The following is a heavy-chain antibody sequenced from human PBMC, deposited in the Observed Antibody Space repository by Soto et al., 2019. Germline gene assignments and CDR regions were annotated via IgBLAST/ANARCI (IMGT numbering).Heavy chain of an antibody. CDR3: ASKNLRSRGWGTFDP. D-gene: IGHD6-19*01. CDR1: DDSISSTTYY. Sequence: QLQLQESGPGLVRPSETLSLTCTFSDDSISSTTYYWGWIRQPPGKGLEWIGSIYFSGTTYYNPTLKSRVTIPVDTSRKQFSLKLRSVTAADTAVYSCASKNLRSRGWGTFDPWGQGTLVTVSS. V-gene: IGHV4-39*01. J-gene: IGHJ5*02. CDR2: IYFSGTT.